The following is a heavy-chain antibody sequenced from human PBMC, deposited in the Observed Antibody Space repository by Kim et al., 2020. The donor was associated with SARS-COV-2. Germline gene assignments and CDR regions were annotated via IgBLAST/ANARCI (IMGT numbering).Heavy chain of an antibody. J-gene: IGHJ6*02. V-gene: IGHV4-34*01. D-gene: IGHD2-2*01. CDR1: GGSFSGYY. Sequence: SETLSLTCAVYGGSFSGYYWSWIRQPPGKGLVWIGEINHSGSTNYNPSLKSRVTISVDTSKNQFSLKLSSVTAADTSVYYCARVVPYQLLYYYYGMDVWGQGTTVTVSS. CDR3: ARVVPYQLLYYYYGMDV. CDR2: INHSGST.